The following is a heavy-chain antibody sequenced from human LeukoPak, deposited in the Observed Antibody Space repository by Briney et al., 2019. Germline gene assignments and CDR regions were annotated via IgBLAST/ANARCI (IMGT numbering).Heavy chain of an antibody. D-gene: IGHD5-18*01. CDR3: ARRGYTFDVDAFDF. Sequence: SETLSLTCTVSGGSISSSSYYWGWIRQPPGKGLEWIGSIYYSGSTYYNPSLKSRVTISVDTSKNQFSLKLNSLTAADTAVYFCARRGYTFDVDAFDFWGRGTVVTVSS. CDR1: GGSISSSSYY. J-gene: IGHJ3*01. CDR2: IYYSGST. V-gene: IGHV4-39*07.